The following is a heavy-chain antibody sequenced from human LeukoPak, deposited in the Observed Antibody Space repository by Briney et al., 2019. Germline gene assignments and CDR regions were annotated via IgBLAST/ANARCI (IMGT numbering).Heavy chain of an antibody. Sequence: GGSLRLSCAAYGFSLSGYWMSWVRQAPGKGLEWVARLHADGNEKNFVHSVKGRFTVSRDNAKNSLYLQINSLRVEDTAVYYCARGGYSFDYLGQGTLVTVSS. V-gene: IGHV3-7*01. CDR2: LHADGNEK. CDR3: ARGGYSFDY. J-gene: IGHJ4*02. D-gene: IGHD5-12*01. CDR1: GFSLSGYW.